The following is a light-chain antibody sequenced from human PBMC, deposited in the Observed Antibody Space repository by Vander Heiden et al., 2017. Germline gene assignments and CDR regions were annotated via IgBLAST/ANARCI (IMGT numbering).Light chain of an antibody. V-gene: IGKV1-39*01. CDR2: AAS. CDR3: QQSDNNPNA. Sequence: DIQMTQSPSSLSASVGDRVTITCRASQSISRYLNWYQQKPGKAPKLLIYAASTLRSDVPSRFSGSGSGTDFTLTISSLQPEHFATYFSQQSDNNPNAFGGGTKVEI. CDR1: QSISRY. J-gene: IGKJ4*01.